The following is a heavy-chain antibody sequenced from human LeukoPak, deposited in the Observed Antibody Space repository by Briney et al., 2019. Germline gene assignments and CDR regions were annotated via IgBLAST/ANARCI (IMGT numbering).Heavy chain of an antibody. CDR3: VRGLAHCGGDCHNWYFDL. V-gene: IGHV3-9*01. CDR2: ISWNSGSI. CDR1: GFTFDDYA. Sequence: QSGGSLRLSCAASGFTFDDYAMHWVRQAPGKGLEWVSGISWNSGSIGYADSVKGRFTISRDNAKNSLYLQMNSLRAEDTALYYCVRGLAHCGGDCHNWYFDLWGRGTLVTVSS. D-gene: IGHD2-21*02. J-gene: IGHJ2*01.